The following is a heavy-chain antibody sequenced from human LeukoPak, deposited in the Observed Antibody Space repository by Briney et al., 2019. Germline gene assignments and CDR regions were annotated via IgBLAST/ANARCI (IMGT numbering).Heavy chain of an antibody. CDR2: MYYDGTSK. V-gene: IGHV3-33*01. D-gene: IGHD2-15*01. CDR1: GFIFSSYG. J-gene: IGHJ4*02. Sequence: GGSLRLSCAASGFIFSSYGMHWVRQAPGKGLEWVAVMYYDGTSKYYADSVKGRFTISRDNSNNTLYLQMNSLRVEDTAVYYCARDYYCSGGSCLYFDYWGQGALVTVSS. CDR3: ARDYYCSGGSCLYFDY.